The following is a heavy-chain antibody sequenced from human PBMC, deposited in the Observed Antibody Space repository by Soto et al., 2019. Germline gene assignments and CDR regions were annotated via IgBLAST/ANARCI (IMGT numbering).Heavy chain of an antibody. D-gene: IGHD6-13*01. CDR3: ARDGVGYRAPYYYYYYMDV. CDR2: ISSSSSTI. CDR1: GFTFSSYS. V-gene: IGHV3-48*01. Sequence: GGSLRLSCAASGFTFSSYSMNWVRQAPGKGLEWVSYISSSSSTIYYADSLKGRFTISRDNAKNSLYLQMNSLRAEDTAVYYCARDGVGYRAPYYYYYYMDVWGKGTTVTVSS. J-gene: IGHJ6*03.